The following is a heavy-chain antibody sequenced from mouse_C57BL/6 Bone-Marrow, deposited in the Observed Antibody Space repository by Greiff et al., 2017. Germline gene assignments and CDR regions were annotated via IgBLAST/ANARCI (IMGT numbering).Heavy chain of an antibody. CDR2: IRNKANGYTT. CDR1: GFTFTDYY. J-gene: IGHJ2*01. CDR3: ARWELTLDY. D-gene: IGHD4-1*01. Sequence: EVKVVESGGGLVQPGGSLSLSCAASGFTFTDYYMSWVRQPPGKALEWLGFIRNKANGYTTEYSASVKGRFTISRENSQSILYLQMNALRAEDSATYYGARWELTLDYWGQGTTLTVSS. V-gene: IGHV7-3*01.